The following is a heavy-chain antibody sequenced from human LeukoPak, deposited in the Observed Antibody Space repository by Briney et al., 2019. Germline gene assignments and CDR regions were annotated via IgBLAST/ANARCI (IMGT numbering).Heavy chain of an antibody. Sequence: GGSLRLSCAASGFTFSSYGMHWVRQTPGKGLEWVAVISYDGSNKYYADSVKGRFTISRDNSKNTVYLQMNSLRAEDTAVYYCARDLAISTSCFDYWGQGTLVTVSS. CDR2: ISYDGSNK. CDR1: GFTFSSYG. CDR3: ARDLAISTSCFDY. V-gene: IGHV3-30*03. J-gene: IGHJ4*02. D-gene: IGHD2-2*01.